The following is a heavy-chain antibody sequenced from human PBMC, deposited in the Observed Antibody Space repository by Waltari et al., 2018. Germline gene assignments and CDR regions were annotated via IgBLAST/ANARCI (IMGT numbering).Heavy chain of an antibody. CDR2: IYSSGST. CDR1: GGSISSSSYY. J-gene: IGHJ6*02. CDR3: AREGRGVCGGDCIIDYYYYYGMDV. D-gene: IGHD2-21*01. Sequence: QLQLQESGPGLVKPSETLSLTCTVSGGSISSSSYYWGWIRQPPGTGLDGVGSIYSSGSTYYNPSLKSRVTISVDTSKTQFSLKLSAVTAADTAVYYCAREGRGVCGGDCIIDYYYYYGMDVWGQGTTVTVSS. V-gene: IGHV4-39*07.